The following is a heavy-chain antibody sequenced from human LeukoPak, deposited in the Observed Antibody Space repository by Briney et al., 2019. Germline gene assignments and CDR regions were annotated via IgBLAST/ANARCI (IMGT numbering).Heavy chain of an antibody. CDR2: IIPIFGTA. CDR1: GGTFSSYA. V-gene: IGHV1-69*13. J-gene: IGHJ5*02. CDR3: AREYSSGWYGKHKGGNWFDP. Sequence: SVKVSCKASGGTFSSYAISWVRQAPGQGLEWMGGIIPIFGTANYAQKFQGRVTITADESTSTAYMELSSLRSEDTAVYYCAREYSSGWYGKHKGGNWFDPWGQGTLVTVSS. D-gene: IGHD6-19*01.